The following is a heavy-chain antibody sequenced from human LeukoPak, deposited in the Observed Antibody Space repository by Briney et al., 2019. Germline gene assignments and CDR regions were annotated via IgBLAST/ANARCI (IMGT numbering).Heavy chain of an antibody. V-gene: IGHV4-61*01. CDR3: ARVDEDIVVVPVAMPFYYYYGMDV. Sequence: PSETLSLTCTVSGGSVSSGSYYWSWIRQPPGKGLEWIGYIYYSGSTNYNPSLKSRVTISVDTSKNQFSLKLSSVTAADTAVYYCARVDEDIVVVPVAMPFYYYYGMDVWGKGTTVTVSS. J-gene: IGHJ6*04. D-gene: IGHD2-2*01. CDR2: IYYSGST. CDR1: GGSVSSGSYY.